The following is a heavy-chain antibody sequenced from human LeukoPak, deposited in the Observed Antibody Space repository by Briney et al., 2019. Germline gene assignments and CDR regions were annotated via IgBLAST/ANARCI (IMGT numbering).Heavy chain of an antibody. D-gene: IGHD6-13*01. CDR1: GGTFSSYA. J-gene: IGHJ6*02. Sequence: SVKVSCKASGGTFSSYAISWVRQAPGQGLEWMGRIIPILGIANYAQKFQGRVTITADKSTSTAYMELSSLRSEDTAVYYCARHQAEAHIAAAGRGAGMDVWGQGTTVTVSS. V-gene: IGHV1-69*04. CDR2: IIPILGIA. CDR3: ARHQAEAHIAAAGRGAGMDV.